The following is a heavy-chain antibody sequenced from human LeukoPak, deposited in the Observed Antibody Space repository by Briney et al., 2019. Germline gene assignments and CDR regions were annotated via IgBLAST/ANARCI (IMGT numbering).Heavy chain of an antibody. V-gene: IGHV3-20*04. J-gene: IGHJ4*02. CDR2: INWNGDNP. CDR3: TRGPGYDYVWGSYRVDY. Sequence: GGSLRLSCEASGFTFEDYGMTWVRQRPGKGLEYVCEINWNGDNPVYENSLRGRFTISRDNSKNTLYLQMGSLRAEDMAVYYCTRGPGYDYVWGSYRVDYWGQGTLVTVSS. D-gene: IGHD3-16*02. CDR1: GFTFEDYG.